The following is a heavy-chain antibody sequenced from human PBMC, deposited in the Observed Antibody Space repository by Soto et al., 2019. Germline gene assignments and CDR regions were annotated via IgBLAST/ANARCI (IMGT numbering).Heavy chain of an antibody. V-gene: IGHV4-34*01. J-gene: IGHJ4*02. CDR2: VYDSGDT. Sequence: AHLQQWGAGLLRPSETLSLTCTVSGESFGAYYWSWIRQSPGKRLELIWEVYDSGDTKYNPALKSRFTISEAPSKIQFSLRMTSMTDADTGVYYCARGFSNSVTTRFDSWGQGPLVTVSS. CDR1: GESFGAYY. CDR3: ARGFSNSVTTRFDS. D-gene: IGHD4-17*01.